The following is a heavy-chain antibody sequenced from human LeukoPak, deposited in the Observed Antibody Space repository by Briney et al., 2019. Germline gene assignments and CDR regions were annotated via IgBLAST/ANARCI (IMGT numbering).Heavy chain of an antibody. D-gene: IGHD3-10*01. CDR1: GGSFSGYY. J-gene: IGHJ4*02. Sequence: SETLSLTCAVYGGSFSGYYWSWIRQPPGKGLEWIGEINHSGSTDYNPSLKSRVAISVDTSKNQFSLKLSSVTAVDTAVYYCARGDYYGSGGYWGQGTLVTVSS. CDR2: INHSGST. V-gene: IGHV4-34*01. CDR3: ARGDYYGSGGY.